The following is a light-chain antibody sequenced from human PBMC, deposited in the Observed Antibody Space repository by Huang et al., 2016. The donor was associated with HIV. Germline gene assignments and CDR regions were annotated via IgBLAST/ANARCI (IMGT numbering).Light chain of an antibody. Sequence: EIVLTQSPGTLSLSPGERATLSCRASQSVSNSYLAWYQQKPGQPPRLRIYGASSRATGIPDRFSGSGSVTDFTLTISRLEPEDFVVYYCQQYGVSPRTFGQGTKLEIK. V-gene: IGKV3-20*01. J-gene: IGKJ2*01. CDR1: QSVSNSY. CDR3: QQYGVSPRT. CDR2: GAS.